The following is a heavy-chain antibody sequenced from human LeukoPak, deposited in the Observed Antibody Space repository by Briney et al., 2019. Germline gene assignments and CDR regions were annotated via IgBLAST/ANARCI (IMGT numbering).Heavy chain of an antibody. Sequence: PGGSLRLSCAASGFTFSTYWMHWVRQAPGKGLVWVSRINSDGSSTSYADSVKGRFTISRDNAKNTLYLQMNSLRAEDMAVYYCARAGQQYGDYVEFWFDPWGQGTLVTVFS. D-gene: IGHD4-17*01. CDR1: GFTFSTYW. CDR3: ARAGQQYGDYVEFWFDP. J-gene: IGHJ5*02. V-gene: IGHV3-74*01. CDR2: INSDGSST.